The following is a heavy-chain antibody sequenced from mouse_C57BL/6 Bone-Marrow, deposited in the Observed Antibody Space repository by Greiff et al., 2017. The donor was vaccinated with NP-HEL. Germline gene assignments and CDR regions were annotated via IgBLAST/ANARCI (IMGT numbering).Heavy chain of an antibody. D-gene: IGHD1-1*01. Sequence: EVQLVESEGGLVQPGSSMKLSCTASGFTFSDYYMAWVRQVPEKGLEWVANINYDGSSTYYLDSLKSRFIISRDNAKNILYLQMSSLKSEDTATYYGARASIGYYARYYFDYWGQGTTPTVSS. CDR1: GFTFSDYY. J-gene: IGHJ2*01. V-gene: IGHV5-16*01. CDR3: ARASIGYYARYYFDY. CDR2: INYDGSST.